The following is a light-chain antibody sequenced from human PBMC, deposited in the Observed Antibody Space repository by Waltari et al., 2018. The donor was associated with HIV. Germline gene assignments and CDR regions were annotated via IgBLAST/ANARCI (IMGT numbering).Light chain of an antibody. V-gene: IGKV4-1*01. Sequence: DIVMTQSPESLAVSLGERATIKCQSSQNVFYSSNNKNYLSWYQQKPGQPPKLIIYWASSRQSGVPDRFSGSGSGTDFTLTISSLQAEDVAVYFCQQTYTIPPTFGGGTKVEIK. CDR1: QNVFYSSNNKNY. CDR3: QQTYTIPPT. CDR2: WAS. J-gene: IGKJ4*01.